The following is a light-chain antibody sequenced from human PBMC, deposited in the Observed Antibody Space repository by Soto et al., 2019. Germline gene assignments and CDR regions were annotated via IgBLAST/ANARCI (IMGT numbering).Light chain of an antibody. CDR1: HSFSSSY. CDR2: GAS. CDR3: QHYGDSPPMYT. J-gene: IGKJ2*01. Sequence: VLTQSPGTLSLSPGERATLSCRASHSFSSSYLAWYQHKPGQAPRLLIYGASSRATGIPDRFSGSVSGTDFTLTISRLEPEDFAVYFCQHYGDSPPMYTFGQGTKLEIK. V-gene: IGKV3-20*01.